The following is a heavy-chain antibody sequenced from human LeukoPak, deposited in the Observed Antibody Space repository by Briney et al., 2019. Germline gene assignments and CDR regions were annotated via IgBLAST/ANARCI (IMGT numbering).Heavy chain of an antibody. J-gene: IGHJ4*02. CDR2: INHSGST. D-gene: IGHD6-13*01. CDR3: ARWVAAAGTFLVGFDY. V-gene: IGHV4-34*01. Sequence: PSETLSLTCAVYGGSFRGYYWSWIRQPPGKGLEWIGEINHSGSTNYNPSLKSRVTISVDTSKNQFSLKLSSVTAADTAVYYCARWVAAAGTFLVGFDYWGQGTLVTVSS. CDR1: GGSFRGYY.